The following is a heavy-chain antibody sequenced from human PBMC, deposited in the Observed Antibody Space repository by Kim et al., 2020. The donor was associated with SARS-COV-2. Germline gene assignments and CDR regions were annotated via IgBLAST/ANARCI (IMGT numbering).Heavy chain of an antibody. Sequence: SETLSLTCAVYGGSFSGYYWSWIRQPPGKGLEWIGEINHSGSTNYNPSLKSRVTISVDTSKNQFSLKLSSVTAADTAVYYCASRNPVGRYDIGGWFDPWGQGTLVTVSS. J-gene: IGHJ5*02. D-gene: IGHD5-12*01. V-gene: IGHV4-34*01. CDR1: GGSFSGYY. CDR2: INHSGST. CDR3: ASRNPVGRYDIGGWFDP.